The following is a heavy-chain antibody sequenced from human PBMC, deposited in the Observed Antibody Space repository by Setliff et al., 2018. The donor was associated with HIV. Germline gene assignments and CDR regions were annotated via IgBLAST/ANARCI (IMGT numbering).Heavy chain of an antibody. V-gene: IGHV4-39*07. D-gene: IGHD6-13*01. CDR2: IYYSGST. Sequence: SETLSLTCTVSGGSISSSSYYWGWIRQPPGKGLEWIGSIYYSGSTYYNPSLKSRVTISVDTSKNQFSLKLSSVTAADTAVYYCASLSAAAGTAKPPFYYYCYCMDVWGKGTTVAVSS. J-gene: IGHJ6*03. CDR1: GGSISSSSYY. CDR3: ASLSAAAGTAKPPFYYYCYCMDV.